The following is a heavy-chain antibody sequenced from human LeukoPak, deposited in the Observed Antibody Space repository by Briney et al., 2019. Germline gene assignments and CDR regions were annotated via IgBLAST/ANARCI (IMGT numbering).Heavy chain of an antibody. D-gene: IGHD5-18*01. V-gene: IGHV4-38-2*02. CDR1: GYSISSGYY. CDR2: IYHSGST. J-gene: IGHJ4*02. CDR3: ARYGAMALDY. Sequence: PSETLSLTCTVSGYSISSGYYWGWIRQPPGKGLEWIGSIYHSGSTYYNPSLKSRVTISVDTSKNQFSLKLGSVTAADTAVYYCARYGAMALDYWGQGTLVTVSS.